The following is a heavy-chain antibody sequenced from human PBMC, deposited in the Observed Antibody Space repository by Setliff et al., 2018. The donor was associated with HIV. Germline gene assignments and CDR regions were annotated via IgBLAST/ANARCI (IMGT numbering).Heavy chain of an antibody. Sequence: KPSETLSLTCAVSGYSISSGYYWGWIRQPPGKGLGWIGNIYYSGSTYYNPSLKSRVTISLDTSKNQFSLKLSSVTAADTAVYYCARGGRSLAAQTWFDPWGQGTLVTVS. CDR3: ARGGRSLAAQTWFDP. D-gene: IGHD6-6*01. CDR1: GYSISSGYY. CDR2: IYYSGST. J-gene: IGHJ5*02. V-gene: IGHV4-38-2*01.